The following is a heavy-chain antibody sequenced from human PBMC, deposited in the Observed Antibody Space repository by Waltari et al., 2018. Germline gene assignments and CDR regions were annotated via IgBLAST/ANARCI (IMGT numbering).Heavy chain of an antibody. CDR1: GGSISSGGSY. CDR2: IYYSGST. CDR3: ARVGGFPDWYFDL. J-gene: IGHJ2*01. V-gene: IGHV4-31*03. Sequence: QVQLQESGPGLVKPSQTLSLTCTVSGGSISSGGSYWSWLPQHPGKGLEWIWYIYYSGSTYYNPSLKSRVTISVDTSKNQFSLKLSSVTAADTAVYYCARVGGFPDWYFDLWGRGTLVTVSS. D-gene: IGHD3-16*01.